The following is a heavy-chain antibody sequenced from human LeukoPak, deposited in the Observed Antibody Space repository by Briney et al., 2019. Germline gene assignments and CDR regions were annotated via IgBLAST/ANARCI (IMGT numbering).Heavy chain of an antibody. D-gene: IGHD1-26*01. J-gene: IGHJ5*02. CDR2: INPNSGGT. Sequence: ASVKVSCKASGYSFTDYYMHWVRQAPGQGLEWMGWINPNSGGTNYAQKFQGRVTMTRDTSISTAYMELSRLRSDDTAVYYCARSTSGSYYWFDPWGQGTLVTVSS. CDR3: ARSTSGSYYWFDP. V-gene: IGHV1-2*02. CDR1: GYSFTDYY.